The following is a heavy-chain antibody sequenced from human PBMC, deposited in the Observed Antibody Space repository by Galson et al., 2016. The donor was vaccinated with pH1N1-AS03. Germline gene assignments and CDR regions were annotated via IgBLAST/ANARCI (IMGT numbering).Heavy chain of an antibody. Sequence: PALVKPTQTLTLTCAFSGFSLATSAAGVAWIRQPPGKALEWLALIYWDDDKIYNPSLKIRLTVTKDTSKNLVVLTLTDMDPVDTATYFCTRSRYYNTNLYYFDYGGQGTLVTVSS. J-gene: IGHJ4*02. D-gene: IGHD2/OR15-2a*01. CDR2: IYWDDDK. CDR1: GFSLATSAAG. CDR3: TRSRYYNTNLYYFDY. V-gene: IGHV2-5*02.